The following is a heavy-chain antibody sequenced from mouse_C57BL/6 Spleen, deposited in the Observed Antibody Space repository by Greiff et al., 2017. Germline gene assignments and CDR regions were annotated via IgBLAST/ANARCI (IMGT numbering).Heavy chain of an antibody. CDR2: IYPGSGST. J-gene: IGHJ4*01. CDR1: GYTFTSHW. CDR3: ARGGYSIYYAMDY. D-gene: IGHD2-3*01. Sequence: QVQLQQPGAELVKPGASVKMSCKASGYTFTSHWITWVKQRPGQGLEWIGDIYPGSGSTNYNEKFKSKATLTVDTSSSTAYMQLSSLTSEDSAVYYCARGGYSIYYAMDYGGQGTSVTVSS. V-gene: IGHV1-55*01.